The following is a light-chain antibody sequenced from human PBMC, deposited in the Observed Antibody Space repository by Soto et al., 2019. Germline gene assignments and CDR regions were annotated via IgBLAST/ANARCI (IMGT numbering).Light chain of an antibody. J-gene: IGKJ4*01. Sequence: DIQMTQSPSSLSASVGDRVIITCRASQSMSSFLNWYQQKPRKAPKLLIYGASSLQSGVPSRFSGSVYGTDFTLIICSLQPEDFATYYCLQSYSSPLTFGGGTKVDIK. CDR1: QSMSSF. CDR2: GAS. V-gene: IGKV1-39*01. CDR3: LQSYSSPLT.